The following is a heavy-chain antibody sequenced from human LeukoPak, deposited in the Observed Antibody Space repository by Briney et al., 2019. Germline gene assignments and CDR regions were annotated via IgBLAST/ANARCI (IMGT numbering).Heavy chain of an antibody. CDR1: GYTFTSYY. CDR3: AREDRDYYYGMDV. CDR2: TNPSGGST. V-gene: IGHV1-46*01. J-gene: IGHJ6*02. Sequence: GASVKVSCKASGYTFTSYYMHWVRQAPGQGLEWMGITNPSGGSTSYAQKFQGRVTMTRDTSTSTVYMELSSLRSEDTAVYYCAREDRDYYYGMDVWGQGTTVTVSS.